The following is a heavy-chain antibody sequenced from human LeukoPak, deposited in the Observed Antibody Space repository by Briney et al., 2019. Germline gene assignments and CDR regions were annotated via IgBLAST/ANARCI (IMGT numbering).Heavy chain of an antibody. CDR2: IYYSGST. D-gene: IGHD3-22*01. Sequence: SETLSLTCTVSGGSISSYYWSWIRQPPGKGLEWIGYIYYSGSTNYNPSLKSRVTISVDTSKNQFSLKLSSVTAADTAVYYCARVYYYDSSGYYYFDYWGQGTLVTVSS. CDR1: GGSISSYY. V-gene: IGHV4-59*01. J-gene: IGHJ4*02. CDR3: ARVYYYDSSGYYYFDY.